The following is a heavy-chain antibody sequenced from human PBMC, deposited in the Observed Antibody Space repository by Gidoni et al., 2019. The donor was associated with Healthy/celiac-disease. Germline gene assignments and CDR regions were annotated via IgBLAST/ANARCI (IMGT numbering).Heavy chain of an antibody. V-gene: IGHV4-31*01. CDR1: GGSISRGGYY. CDR2: IYYSGRT. CDR3: ARGRRHYYDSSGHNWFDP. J-gene: IGHJ5*02. Sequence: QVQLQESGPGLVKPSQTLSLPCTVSGGSISRGGYYLSWIRQPPGKGLEWIGYIYYSGRTYYNPSLKSLVTISVDTSKNQFSLKLSSVTAADTAVYYCARGRRHYYDSSGHNWFDPWGQGNLVTVSS. D-gene: IGHD3-22*01.